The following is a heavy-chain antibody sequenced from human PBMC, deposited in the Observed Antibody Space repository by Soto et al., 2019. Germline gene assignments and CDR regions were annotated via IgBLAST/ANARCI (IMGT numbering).Heavy chain of an antibody. Sequence: GGSLRLSCAASGFTFSSYWMSWVRQAPGKGLEWVANIKQDGSEKYYVDSVKGRFTISRDNAKNSLYLQMNSLRAEDTAVYYCARASTYYDIWTGYSYYFDYWGQGTLVTVSS. CDR3: ARASTYYDIWTGYSYYFDY. V-gene: IGHV3-7*01. J-gene: IGHJ4*02. CDR2: IKQDGSEK. CDR1: GFTFSSYW. D-gene: IGHD3-9*01.